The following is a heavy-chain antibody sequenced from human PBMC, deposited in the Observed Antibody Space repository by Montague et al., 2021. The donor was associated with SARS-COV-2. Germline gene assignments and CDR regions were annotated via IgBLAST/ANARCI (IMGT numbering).Heavy chain of an antibody. D-gene: IGHD6-19*01. CDR3: ARVVWYSSAGEGRVVWFVP. V-gene: IGHV4-59*12. CDR1: GDSISNYY. J-gene: IGHJ5*02. Sequence: SETLSLTCTVSGDSISNYYWTWIRQTPGKGLEWIGYVHYRASSNYNPSLKSRVTMSLDKSNNQFSLRLNSVTAADTGVYYCARVVWYSSAGEGRVVWFVPWGRGTSVTVSS. CDR2: VHYRASS.